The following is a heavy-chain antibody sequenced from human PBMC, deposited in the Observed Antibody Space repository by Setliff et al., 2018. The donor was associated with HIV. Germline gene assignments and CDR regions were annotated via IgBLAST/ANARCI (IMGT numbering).Heavy chain of an antibody. Sequence: GGSLRLSCAASGFGFSGYFMSWIRQTPRKGLEWISYISSSGSTIYYADSVKGRFTISRDNAKNSLYLQMNSLRAEDTAVYYCARSSSYYDFWSGYYRDDAFDIWGQGTMVTVSS. CDR2: ISSSGSTI. CDR3: ARSSSYYDFWSGYYRDDAFDI. J-gene: IGHJ3*02. V-gene: IGHV3-11*04. CDR1: GFGFSGYF. D-gene: IGHD3-3*01.